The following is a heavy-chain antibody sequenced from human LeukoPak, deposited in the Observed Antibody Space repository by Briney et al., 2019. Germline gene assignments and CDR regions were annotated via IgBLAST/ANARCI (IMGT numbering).Heavy chain of an antibody. V-gene: IGHV1-69*13. J-gene: IGHJ6*03. Sequence: SVKVSCKASGGTFSSYAISWVRQAPGQGLEWMGGIIPIFGTANYAQKFQGRVTITADESTSTAYMELSSLRSEDTAVYYCARNSYYYGSGSYYVSGYMDVWGKGTTVTISS. CDR2: IIPIFGTA. CDR3: ARNSYYYGSGSYYVSGYMDV. D-gene: IGHD3-10*01. CDR1: GGTFSSYA.